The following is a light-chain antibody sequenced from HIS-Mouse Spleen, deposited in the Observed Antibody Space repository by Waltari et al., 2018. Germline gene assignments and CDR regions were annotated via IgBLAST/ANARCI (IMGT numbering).Light chain of an antibody. CDR1: SRHGGGYNY. CDR3: SSYTSSSTYV. J-gene: IGLJ1*01. V-gene: IGLV2-14*03. CDR2: YVS. Sequence: QSALTQPASVSGSPGQSIPIPRTGTSRHGGGYNYVSCYQQHPGKAPKLIIYYVSNRPSVVSNRFSGSKSGNTASLTISGLQAEDEADYYCSSYTSSSTYVFGTGTKVTVL.